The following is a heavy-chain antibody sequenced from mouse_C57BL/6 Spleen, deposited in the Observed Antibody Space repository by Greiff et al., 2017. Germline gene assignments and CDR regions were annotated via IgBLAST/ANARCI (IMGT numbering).Heavy chain of an antibody. D-gene: IGHD2-5*01. J-gene: IGHJ2*01. CDR2: ISDVGSYT. CDR1: GFTFSSYA. Sequence: EVHLVESGGGLVKPGGSLKLSCAASGFTFSSYAMSWVRHTPEKRLEWVATISDVGSYTYYPDNVKGRFTISRDNAKNNLYLQMSHLKSEDTAMYYCARDQGTIVGRGYYFDYWGQGTTLTVSS. CDR3: ARDQGTIVGRGYYFDY. V-gene: IGHV5-4*01.